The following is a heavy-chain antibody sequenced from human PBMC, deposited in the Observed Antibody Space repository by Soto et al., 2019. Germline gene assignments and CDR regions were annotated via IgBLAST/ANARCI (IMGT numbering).Heavy chain of an antibody. J-gene: IGHJ6*03. V-gene: IGHV4-59*08. CDR3: ARLGYCSGGSCGIDYYYYYYMDV. Sequence: SETLSLTCTVSGGSISSYYWSWIRQPPGKGLEWIGYIYYSGSTNYNPSLKSRVTISVDTSKNQFSLKLSSVTAADTAVYYCARLGYCSGGSCGIDYYYYYYMDVWGKGTTVTVSS. CDR2: IYYSGST. D-gene: IGHD2-15*01. CDR1: GGSISSYY.